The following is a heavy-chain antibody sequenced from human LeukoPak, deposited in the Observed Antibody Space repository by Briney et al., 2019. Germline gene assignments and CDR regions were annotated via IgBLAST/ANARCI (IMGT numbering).Heavy chain of an antibody. CDR3: ARLGAGDGVFDY. D-gene: IGHD3-16*01. CDR1: GGTFSSYA. V-gene: IGHV1-69*13. CDR2: IIPIFGTA. J-gene: IGHJ4*02. Sequence: SVKVSCKASGGTFSSYAISWVRQAPGQGLEWMRGIIPIFGTANYAQKFQGRVTITADESTSTAYMELSSLRSEDTAVYYCARLGAGDGVFDYWGQGTLVTVSS.